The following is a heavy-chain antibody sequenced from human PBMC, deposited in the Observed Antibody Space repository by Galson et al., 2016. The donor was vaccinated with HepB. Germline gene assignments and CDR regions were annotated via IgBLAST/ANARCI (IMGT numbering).Heavy chain of an antibody. CDR2: TSFDGTNK. CDR3: SRGAKKQQMEQYYYYGMDV. CDR1: GFTFRSYS. J-gene: IGHJ6*02. D-gene: IGHD6-13*01. Sequence: SLRLSCAASGFTFRSYSMHWVRQAPGKGLEWVAVTSFDGTNKYYADSMKGRFTISRDNSKNTLYLQVNSLRAEDTAVYYCSRGAKKQQMEQYYYYGMDVWGQGTTVTVSS. V-gene: IGHV3-30*04.